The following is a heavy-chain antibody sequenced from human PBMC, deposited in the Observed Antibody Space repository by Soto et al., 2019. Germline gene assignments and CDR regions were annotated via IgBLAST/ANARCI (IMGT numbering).Heavy chain of an antibody. J-gene: IGHJ4*02. CDR1: GFIFSSYG. CDR2: IWYDGSNK. V-gene: IGHV3-33*01. D-gene: IGHD3-22*01. CDR3: ARDLGHFDRSGSYFDY. Sequence: QVQLVESGGGVVQPGRSLRLSCEGSGFIFSSYGMHWVRQAPGKGLEWVAVIWYDGSNKYYADSVKGGFTISREDSKNTLDRQMNSLRAEDTAVEYWARDLGHFDRSGSYFDYWGQGTLVTVSS.